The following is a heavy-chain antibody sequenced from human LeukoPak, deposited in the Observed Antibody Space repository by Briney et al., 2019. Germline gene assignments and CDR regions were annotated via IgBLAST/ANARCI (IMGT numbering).Heavy chain of an antibody. J-gene: IGHJ4*02. CDR1: GFTFSGSA. D-gene: IGHD6-13*01. V-gene: IGHV3-73*01. CDR2: IRSKANSYAT. CDR3: TRLYSSSYPDY. Sequence: YPGRSLRLSCAASGFTFSGSAMHWVRQASGKGLEWVGRIRSKANSYATAYAASVKGRFTISRDDSKNTAYLQMNGLKTEDTAVYYCTRLYSSSYPDYWGQGTLVTVSS.